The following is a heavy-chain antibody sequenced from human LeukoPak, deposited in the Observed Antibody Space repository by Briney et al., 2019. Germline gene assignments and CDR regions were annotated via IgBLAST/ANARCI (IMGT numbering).Heavy chain of an antibody. D-gene: IGHD2-2*02. CDR1: GYTFTSYG. CDR2: ISGYNGNT. J-gene: IGHJ5*02. Sequence: ASVKVSCKASGYTFTSYGISWLRQAPGQGLEWMGWISGYNGNTNYAQNLQGRVTMTTDTSTSTVYMELRSLRSDDTAVYYCARGAGYCSSTSCYNVFDPWGQGTLVTVSS. CDR3: ARGAGYCSSTSCYNVFDP. V-gene: IGHV1-18*01.